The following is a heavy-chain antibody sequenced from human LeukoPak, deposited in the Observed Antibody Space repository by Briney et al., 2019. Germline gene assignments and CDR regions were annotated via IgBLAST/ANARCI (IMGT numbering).Heavy chain of an antibody. J-gene: IGHJ4*02. Sequence: GGSLRLSCAASGFTFSSYGMSWVRQAPGKGLEWVSSISSSSSYIYYADSVKGRFTISRDNAKNSLYLQMNSLRAEDTAVYYCAKDIPTSGWWPLTFDYWGQGTLVTVSS. CDR3: AKDIPTSGWWPLTFDY. CDR1: GFTFSSYG. D-gene: IGHD6-19*01. CDR2: ISSSSSYI. V-gene: IGHV3-21*01.